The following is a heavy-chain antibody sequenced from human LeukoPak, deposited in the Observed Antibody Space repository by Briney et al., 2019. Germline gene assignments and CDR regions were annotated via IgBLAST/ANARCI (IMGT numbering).Heavy chain of an antibody. CDR1: GYTFTSYY. Sequence: GASVKVSCKASGYTFTSYYMRWVRQAPGQGLEWMGIINPSGGSTSYAQKFQGRVTMTRDTSISTAYMELSRLRSDDTAVYYCARNQTWIQLWLPPLEDYYYGMDVWGQGTTVTVSS. J-gene: IGHJ6*02. CDR2: INPSGGST. CDR3: ARNQTWIQLWLPPLEDYYYGMDV. V-gene: IGHV1-46*01. D-gene: IGHD5-18*01.